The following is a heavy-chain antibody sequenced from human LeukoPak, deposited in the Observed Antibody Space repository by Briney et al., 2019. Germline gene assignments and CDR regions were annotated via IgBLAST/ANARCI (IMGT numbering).Heavy chain of an antibody. CDR3: AKDSRGELPTGYFDY. Sequence: GGSLRLSCAASGFTLDDYTMHWVRQAPGKGLEWVSLISWDGGSTYYADSVKGRFTISRDNSKNSLYLQMNSLRTEDTALYYCAKDSRGELPTGYFDYWGQGTLVTVSS. V-gene: IGHV3-43*01. CDR2: ISWDGGST. CDR1: GFTLDDYT. D-gene: IGHD1-26*01. J-gene: IGHJ4*02.